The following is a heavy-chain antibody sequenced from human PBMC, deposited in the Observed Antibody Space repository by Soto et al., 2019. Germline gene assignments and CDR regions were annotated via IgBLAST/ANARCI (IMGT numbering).Heavy chain of an antibody. CDR2: ISWDGGST. CDR3: AKDIGRFIGSSPPFDY. CDR1: GFTFDDYT. V-gene: IGHV3-43*01. J-gene: IGHJ4*02. D-gene: IGHD6-6*01. Sequence: TVGSLRLSCAASGFTFDDYTMHWVRQAPGKGLEWVSLISWDGGSTYYADSVKGRFTISRDNSKNSLYLQMNSLRTEDTALYYCAKDIGRFIGSSPPFDYWGQGTLVTVS.